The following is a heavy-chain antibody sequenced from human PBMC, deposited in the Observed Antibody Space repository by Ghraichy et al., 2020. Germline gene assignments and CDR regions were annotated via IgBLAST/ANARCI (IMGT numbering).Heavy chain of an antibody. J-gene: IGHJ4*02. Sequence: ASVKVSCKASGYNFTSPGTSQVLEAPVQGLEWKGWISAYNGNTNYAQKLQGRVTMTTDTSTSTAYMELRSLRSDDTAVYYCARGGNWNSEFDYWGQGTLVTFSS. CDR2: ISAYNGNT. D-gene: IGHD1-7*01. CDR1: GYNFTSPG. V-gene: IGHV1-18*01. CDR3: ARGGNWNSEFDY.